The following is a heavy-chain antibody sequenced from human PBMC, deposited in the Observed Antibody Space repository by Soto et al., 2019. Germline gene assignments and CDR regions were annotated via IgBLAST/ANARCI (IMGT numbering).Heavy chain of an antibody. D-gene: IGHD2-2*01. V-gene: IGHV3-48*02. CDR3: ARESAALNWFDP. Sequence: GGSLRLSCAASGFTFSSYSVNWVRQAPGKGLEWVSYVSSSSSTIYYADSVKGRFTISRDNAKNSLYLQMNSLRDEDTAVYYCARESAALNWFDPWGQGTLVTVSS. CDR2: VSSSSSTI. CDR1: GFTFSSYS. J-gene: IGHJ5*02.